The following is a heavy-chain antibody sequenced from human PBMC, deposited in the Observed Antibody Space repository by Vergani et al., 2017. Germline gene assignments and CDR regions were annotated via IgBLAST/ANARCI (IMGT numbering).Heavy chain of an antibody. CDR3: ARVNTETNGHLYYYYYMDV. CDR1: GGYFTSYH. D-gene: IGHD4-11*01. Sequence: QVQLQQWGGGLLKPSETLSLTCVVNGGYFTSYHWTWIRQSPGEGLEWVGDIDHTGRPDYNPSLKSRLTMSVDKSRNQFSLTLTSVTATDTAIYFCARVNTETNGHLYYYYYMDVWGQGTAVTVS. V-gene: IGHV4-34*01. J-gene: IGHJ6*03. CDR2: IDHTGRP.